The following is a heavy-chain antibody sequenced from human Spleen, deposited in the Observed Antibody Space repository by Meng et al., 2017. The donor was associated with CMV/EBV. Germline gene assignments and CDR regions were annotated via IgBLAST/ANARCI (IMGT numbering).Heavy chain of an antibody. V-gene: IGHV1-2*02. CDR2: INPNSGVT. CDR3: ARGSGSYPGGRFHY. CDR1: GYTFTGYY. D-gene: IGHD1-26*01. Sequence: ASGYTFTGYYMHWVRQAPGQGLEGMGWINPNSGVTSYAQKFQGRVTMTRDTSIKTAYMELSRLRSDDTAVYYCARGSGSYPGGRFHYWGQGSLVTVSS. J-gene: IGHJ4*02.